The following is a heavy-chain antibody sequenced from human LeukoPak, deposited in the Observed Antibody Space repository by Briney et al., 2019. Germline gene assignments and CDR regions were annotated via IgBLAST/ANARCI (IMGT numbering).Heavy chain of an antibody. V-gene: IGHV3-48*01. J-gene: IGHJ4*02. D-gene: IGHD5-18*01. CDR3: ARVIGYSYGSDLDY. Sequence: QSGGSLRLSCAASGFTFSSYSMNWVRQAPGKGLEWVSYISSSSSTMYYADSVKGRFTISRDNAKNSLYLQMNSLRAEDTAVYYCARVIGYSYGSDLDYWGQGTLVTVSS. CDR1: GFTFSSYS. CDR2: ISSSSSTM.